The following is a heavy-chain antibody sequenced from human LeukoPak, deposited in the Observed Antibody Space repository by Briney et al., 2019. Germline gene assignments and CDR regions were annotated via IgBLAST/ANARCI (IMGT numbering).Heavy chain of an antibody. CDR1: GYSLTGYY. CDR2: INPKSGGT. D-gene: IGHD5-24*01. J-gene: IGHJ3*02. V-gene: IGHV1-2*02. CDR3: ARRDGYNWKDAFDI. Sequence: ASVKVSCKASGYSLTGYYMHWVRQAPGQGLEWMGWINPKSGGTNYAQKFQGRVTMTRDTSISTAYMELNRLRSDDTAVYYCARRDGYNWKDAFDIWGQGTMVTVSS.